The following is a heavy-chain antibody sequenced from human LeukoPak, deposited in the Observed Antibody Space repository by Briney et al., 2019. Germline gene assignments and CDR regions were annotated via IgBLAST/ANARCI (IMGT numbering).Heavy chain of an antibody. CDR1: GASISSGSYY. V-gene: IGHV4-61*01. D-gene: IGHD3-22*01. Sequence: SETLSHTCTVSGASISSGSYYWSWIRQPPGKGLEWIGYIYYSGSTNYNPSLKSRVTISVDTSKNQFSLKLSSVTAADTAVYYCARGRGGYAQPYYFDYWGQGTLVTVSS. CDR2: IYYSGST. J-gene: IGHJ4*02. CDR3: ARGRGGYAQPYYFDY.